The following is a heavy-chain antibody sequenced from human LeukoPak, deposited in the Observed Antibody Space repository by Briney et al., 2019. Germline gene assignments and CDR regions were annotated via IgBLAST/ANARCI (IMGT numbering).Heavy chain of an antibody. CDR1: GFTFGDYA. V-gene: IGHV3-53*01. Sequence: TGGSLRLSCTASGFTFGDYAMSWLRQAPGKGLEWVSLIYRGGSPDYTDSVKGRFTISRDNSKNTLYLQMNSLRAEDTAVYYCAGSYEGYYFDYWGQGTLVTVSS. CDR2: IYRGGSP. J-gene: IGHJ4*02. CDR3: AGSYEGYYFDY. D-gene: IGHD5-18*01.